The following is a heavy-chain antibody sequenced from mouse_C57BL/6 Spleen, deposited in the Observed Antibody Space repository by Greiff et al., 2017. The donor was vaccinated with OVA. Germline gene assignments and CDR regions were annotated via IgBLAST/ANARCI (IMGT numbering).Heavy chain of an antibody. CDR1: GYAFTNYL. CDR2: INPGSGGT. J-gene: IGHJ2*01. D-gene: IGHD1-1*01. V-gene: IGHV1-54*01. Sequence: VKLMESGAELVRPGTSVKVSCKASGYAFTNYLIEWVKQRPGQGLEWIGVINPGSGGTNYNEKFKGKATLTADKSSSTAYMQLSSLTSEDSAVYFCARGHGSSEYYFDYWGQGTTLTVSS. CDR3: ARGHGSSEYYFDY.